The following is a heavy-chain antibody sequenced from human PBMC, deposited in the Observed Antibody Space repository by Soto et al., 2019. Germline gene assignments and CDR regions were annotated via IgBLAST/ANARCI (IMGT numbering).Heavy chain of an antibody. CDR3: ANQKIRFSVAGTLYGLGV. CDR1: GFVFSTYS. J-gene: IGHJ6*02. Sequence: VGSLRLSCEASGFVFSTYSMNWVRQAPGKGLEWISYISSTSGTIYYADSVKGRFTIFRDNAKNSLFLQMNGLRDDDTAVYYCANQKIRFSVAGTLYGLGVWGQGTTVTVS. D-gene: IGHD6-19*01. V-gene: IGHV3-48*02. CDR2: ISSTSGTI.